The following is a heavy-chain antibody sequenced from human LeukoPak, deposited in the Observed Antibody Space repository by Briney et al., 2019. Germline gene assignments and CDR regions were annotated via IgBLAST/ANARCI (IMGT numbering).Heavy chain of an antibody. CDR1: GFTFSSYA. V-gene: IGHV4-34*01. Sequence: GSLRLSCAASGFTFSSYAMSWIRQPPGKGLEWIGEINHSGSTNYNPSLKSRVTISVDTSKNQFSLKLSSVTAADTAVYYCAGVSYYDSSGYYHYFDYWGQGTLVTVSS. CDR2: INHSGST. CDR3: AGVSYYDSSGYYHYFDY. D-gene: IGHD3-22*01. J-gene: IGHJ4*02.